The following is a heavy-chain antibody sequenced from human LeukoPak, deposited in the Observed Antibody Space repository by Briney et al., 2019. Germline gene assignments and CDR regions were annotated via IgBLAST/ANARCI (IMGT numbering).Heavy chain of an antibody. D-gene: IGHD6-19*01. J-gene: IGHJ4*02. V-gene: IGHV3-23*01. Sequence: PGESLRLSCAASGFTFSTYAMSWVRQAPGKGLEWVSAISGSGGSTYYADSVKGRFTISRDNSKNTLYLQMNSLRAEDTAVYYCAKGVEQWLGTIDYWGQGTLVTVSS. CDR1: GFTFSTYA. CDR2: ISGSGGST. CDR3: AKGVEQWLGTIDY.